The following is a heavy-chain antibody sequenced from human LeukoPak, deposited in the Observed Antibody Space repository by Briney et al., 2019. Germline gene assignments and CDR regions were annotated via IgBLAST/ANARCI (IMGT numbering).Heavy chain of an antibody. Sequence: GGSLRLSCVASGFTFSTYEMTWVRQAPGKGLEWVSYISGSGNTIYYADSVKGRFTISRDNSKNTLYLQMNSLIPEDTAVYYCARQYISGQWYFDYWGQGTLVTVSS. CDR1: GFTFSTYE. D-gene: IGHD5-18*01. V-gene: IGHV3-48*03. J-gene: IGHJ4*02. CDR3: ARQYISGQWYFDY. CDR2: ISGSGNTI.